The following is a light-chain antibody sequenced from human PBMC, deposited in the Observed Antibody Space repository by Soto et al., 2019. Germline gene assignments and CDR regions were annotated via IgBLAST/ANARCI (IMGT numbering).Light chain of an antibody. Sequence: EVVMTQSPATLSVSPGERATLSCRANQTISSNLAWYQQKPGQAPRLLIYGASTRATGIPARFSGRGSGTEFTLTISSLQSEDFTVYYCQHYNNWVGTFGGGTKVELK. J-gene: IGKJ4*01. V-gene: IGKV3-15*01. CDR2: GAS. CDR3: QHYNNWVGT. CDR1: QTISSN.